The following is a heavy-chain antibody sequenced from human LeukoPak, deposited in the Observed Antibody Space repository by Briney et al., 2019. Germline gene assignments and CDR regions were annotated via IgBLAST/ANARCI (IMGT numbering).Heavy chain of an antibody. V-gene: IGHV4-59*11. D-gene: IGHD3-16*02. CDR1: GGSISSHY. J-gene: IGHJ3*02. Sequence: SETLSLTCTVSGGSISSHYWSWIRQPPGKGLEWIGYIYYSGSTNYNPSLKSQVTISVDTSKNQFSLKLSSVTAADTAVYYCARDGGELSYDAFDIWGQGTMVTVSS. CDR2: IYYSGST. CDR3: ARDGGELSYDAFDI.